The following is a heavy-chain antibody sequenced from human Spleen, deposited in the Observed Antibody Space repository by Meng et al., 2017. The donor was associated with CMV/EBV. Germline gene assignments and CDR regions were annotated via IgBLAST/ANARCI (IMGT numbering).Heavy chain of an antibody. CDR2: ISWNSGRI. CDR1: GFNLDDYA. CDR3: TRGKYSTYDLFGYGMDV. J-gene: IGHJ6*02. D-gene: IGHD3-3*01. V-gene: IGHV3-9*01. Sequence: GGSLRLSCAASGFNLDDYAMHWVRQGPWKGLEWVSGISWNSGRIGYADSVKGRFTISRDNAKKFLYLQMNSLRAEDTAVYYCTRGKYSTYDLFGYGMDVWGQGTTVTVSS.